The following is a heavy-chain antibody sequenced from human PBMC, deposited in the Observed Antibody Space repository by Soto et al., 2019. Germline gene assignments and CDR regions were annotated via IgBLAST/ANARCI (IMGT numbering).Heavy chain of an antibody. CDR2: IYWNDDK. Sequence: SGPTLVNPTQTLTLTCTFSGFSLSTFGMGVGWIRQPPGKALEWLALIYWNDDKRYSPSLNSRLTIAKDTSKNLVVLTMTNVDPVDAATYYSVNSPDSSPSDYWGQGTLVTVSS. CDR3: VNSPDSSPSDY. CDR1: GFSLSTFGMG. J-gene: IGHJ4*02. D-gene: IGHD4-4*01. V-gene: IGHV2-5*01.